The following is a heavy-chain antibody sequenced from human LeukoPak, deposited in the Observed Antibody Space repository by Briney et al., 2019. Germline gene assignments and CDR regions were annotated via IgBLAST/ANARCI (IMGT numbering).Heavy chain of an antibody. Sequence: ASVKVSCKASGYTFTSYGISWVRQAPGQGLEWMGWIGAYNGNTNYAQKLQGRVTMTTDISTSTAYMELRSLRSDDTAVYYCARDTYYDILTGYADQNWFDPWGQGTLVTVSS. J-gene: IGHJ5*02. D-gene: IGHD3-9*01. V-gene: IGHV1-18*04. CDR3: ARDTYYDILTGYADQNWFDP. CDR2: IGAYNGNT. CDR1: GYTFTSYG.